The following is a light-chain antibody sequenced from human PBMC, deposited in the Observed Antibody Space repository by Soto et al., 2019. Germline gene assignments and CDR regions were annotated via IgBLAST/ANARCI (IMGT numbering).Light chain of an antibody. CDR1: SSNVGSSY. CDR3: AAWADSLSGPV. CDR2: NND. Sequence: QSVLTQPPSTSGTPGQRVTISCSGSSSNVGSSYVFWYQHLPGTAPKLLIYNNDQRPSGVPDRFSGSKSGTSASLAISGLRSEDEADYYCAAWADSLSGPVLGGGTKLTVL. V-gene: IGLV1-47*02. J-gene: IGLJ2*01.